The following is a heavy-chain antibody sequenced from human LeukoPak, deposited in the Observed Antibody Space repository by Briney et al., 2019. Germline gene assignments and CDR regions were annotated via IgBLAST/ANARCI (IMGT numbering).Heavy chain of an antibody. D-gene: IGHD3-3*01. Sequence: PGGSLRLSCAVSGFTFSGFAMYWVRQGPGKGLEGVALISYDGSKNYYADSVKGRFTCSRDNSKNTLYLQMNSLRAEDTAVYYCARAIGGYNYGYYLDYWGQGTLVTVSS. CDR1: GFTFSGFA. CDR2: ISYDGSKN. V-gene: IGHV3-30-3*01. J-gene: IGHJ4*02. CDR3: ARAIGGYNYGYYLDY.